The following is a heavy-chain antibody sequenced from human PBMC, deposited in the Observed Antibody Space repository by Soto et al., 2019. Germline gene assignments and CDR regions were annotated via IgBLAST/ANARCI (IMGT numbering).Heavy chain of an antibody. J-gene: IGHJ6*04. CDR3: ARVYMGSKAAAGNLSYYYGMDV. Sequence: PSETLSLTCTVSGGSISSGGYYWSWIRQHPGKGLEWIGYIYYSGSTYYNPSLKSRVTISVDTSKNQFSLKLSSVTAADTAVYYCARVYMGSKAAAGNLSYYYGMDVWGKGTTVTVSS. CDR1: GGSISSGGYY. CDR2: IYYSGST. V-gene: IGHV4-31*03. D-gene: IGHD6-13*01.